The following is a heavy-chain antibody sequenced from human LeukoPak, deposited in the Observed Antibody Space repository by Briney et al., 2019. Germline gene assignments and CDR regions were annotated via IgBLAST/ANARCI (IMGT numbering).Heavy chain of an antibody. Sequence: PGGSLRLSCAASGFTFSSYSLNWVRQAPGKGLEWVSYISPSSSSTYYADSVKGRFTISRDNARNSLYLQMNSLSTEDTALYYCAKGRRIAVGLIGAFDIWGQGTMVTVSS. CDR1: GFTFSSYS. D-gene: IGHD6-19*01. J-gene: IGHJ3*02. V-gene: IGHV3-48*01. CDR3: AKGRRIAVGLIGAFDI. CDR2: ISPSSSST.